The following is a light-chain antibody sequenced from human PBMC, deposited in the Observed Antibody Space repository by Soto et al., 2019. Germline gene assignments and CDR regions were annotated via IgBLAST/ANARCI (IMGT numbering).Light chain of an antibody. V-gene: IGKV1D-16*01. Sequence: EIQMTQSPSSLSASVGDSVTITCRASQGISNWLAWYQQRPEKALKSLIYAASTLESGVPSRFSGSRSLTHFSLSIRGLQPEDCATDYYQQDDTYPLSFGQGTKVELK. J-gene: IGKJ1*01. CDR2: AAS. CDR3: QQDDTYPLS. CDR1: QGISNW.